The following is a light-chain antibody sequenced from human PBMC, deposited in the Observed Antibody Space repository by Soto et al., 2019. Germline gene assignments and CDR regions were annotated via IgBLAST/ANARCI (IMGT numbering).Light chain of an antibody. J-gene: IGLJ1*01. CDR2: DTD. Sequence: QAVVTQEPSLTVSPGGTVTLTCDSSTGPVTNGHYPYWFQQKPGQAPRPLIYDTDNKHSWTPARFSGSLLGDKAALTLSGAQPEDEADYYCLLSYTGRLYVFGAGTKLTVL. CDR1: TGPVTNGHY. V-gene: IGLV7-46*01. CDR3: LLSYTGRLYV.